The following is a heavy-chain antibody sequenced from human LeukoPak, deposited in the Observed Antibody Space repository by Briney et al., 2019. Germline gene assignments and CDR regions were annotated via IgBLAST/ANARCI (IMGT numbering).Heavy chain of an antibody. J-gene: IGHJ4*02. V-gene: IGHV3-7*01. CDR2: IKQDGSEK. CDR3: TRGPEPLSVFGVGY. D-gene: IGHD3-3*01. CDR1: GFTFSSYW. Sequence: PGGSLRLSCAASGFTFSSYWMNWVRQAPGKGLEWVANIKQDGSEKYYVDSVKGRFTISRDNAKNSLYLQMNFPRAEDTAVYYCTRGPEPLSVFGVGYWGQGILVTVSS.